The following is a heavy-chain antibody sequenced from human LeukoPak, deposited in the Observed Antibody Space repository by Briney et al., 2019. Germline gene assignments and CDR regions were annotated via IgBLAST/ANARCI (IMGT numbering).Heavy chain of an antibody. CDR2: ILHDGSNK. CDR1: GFTFGSYA. V-gene: IGHV3-30*03. D-gene: IGHD5-18*01. CDR3: ATLSGDSHGYDY. Sequence: GGSLRLSCAASGFTFGSYAMHWVRQAPGKGLEWVAVILHDGSNKQYADSVKGRFTISRDNSKNTLYLQIDSLRAEDTAVYYCATLSGDSHGYDYWGLGTLVTVSS. J-gene: IGHJ4*02.